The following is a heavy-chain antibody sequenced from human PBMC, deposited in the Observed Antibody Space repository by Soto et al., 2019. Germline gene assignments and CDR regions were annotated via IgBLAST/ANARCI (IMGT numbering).Heavy chain of an antibody. CDR3: ARDRGYDAHDYYYNAMDV. CDR2: IRGFSPYT. V-gene: IGHV3-21*01. D-gene: IGHD3-10*01. Sequence: VGSLRLSGISSGFTFRTYTMNWVRQARGKGLEWVSGIRGFSPYTFYAESVRGRFTISRDNAKNSLFLQMDSLRAEDTAVYYCARDRGYDAHDYYYNAMDVWGQGTTVTVSS. J-gene: IGHJ6*02. CDR1: GFTFRTYT.